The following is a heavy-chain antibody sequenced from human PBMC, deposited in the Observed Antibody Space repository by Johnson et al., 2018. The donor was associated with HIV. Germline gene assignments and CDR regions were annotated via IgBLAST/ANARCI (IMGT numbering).Heavy chain of an antibody. CDR3: ARFLAGTAMVGDAFDI. CDR2: INWNGGST. V-gene: IGHV3-20*04. CDR1: GFNFDDYG. Sequence: VQLVESGGGVVRPGGSLRLSCVASGFNFDDYGMTWVRQAPGKGLEWVSGINWNGGSTGYADSVTGRFPISRDNAKNSLYLQMNSLRAEDTALYYCARFLAGTAMVGDAFDIWGQGTMVTVSS. J-gene: IGHJ3*02. D-gene: IGHD6-19*01.